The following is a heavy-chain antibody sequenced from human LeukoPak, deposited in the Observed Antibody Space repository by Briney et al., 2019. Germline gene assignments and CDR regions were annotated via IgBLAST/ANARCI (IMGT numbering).Heavy chain of an antibody. CDR3: ARDYDCGGDCYHYYFDY. Sequence: KSGGSLRLSCAASGFTFSSYSMNWVRQAPGKGLEWVSSISSSSSYIYYADSVKGRFTISRDNAKNSLYLQMNSLRAEDTAVYYCARDYDCGGDCYHYYFDYWGQGTLVTVSS. J-gene: IGHJ4*02. CDR2: ISSSSSYI. D-gene: IGHD2-21*02. V-gene: IGHV3-21*01. CDR1: GFTFSSYS.